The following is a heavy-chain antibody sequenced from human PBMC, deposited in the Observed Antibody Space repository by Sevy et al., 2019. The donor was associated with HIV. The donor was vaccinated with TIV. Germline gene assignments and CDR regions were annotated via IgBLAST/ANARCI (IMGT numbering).Heavy chain of an antibody. V-gene: IGHV3-30*18. CDR3: AKDRQRYCSSASCYGVFDY. J-gene: IGHJ4*02. CDR2: ISYDGSNK. CDR1: GFTFSSYG. D-gene: IGHD2-2*01. Sequence: GGSLRLSCAASGFTFSSYGMDWVRQAPGKGLEWVALISYDGSNKYYADSVKGRFTISRDNSKNTLYLEMNSLRAEDTAVYYGAKDRQRYCSSASCYGVFDYWGQGSVVTVSS.